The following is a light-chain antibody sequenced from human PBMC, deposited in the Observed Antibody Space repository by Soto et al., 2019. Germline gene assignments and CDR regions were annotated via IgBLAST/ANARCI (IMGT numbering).Light chain of an antibody. CDR3: QQYNNWLT. CDR2: GAS. J-gene: IGKJ4*01. Sequence: EFVLTQSPGTLSLSPGETATLSCRTSQSVSRYLAWYQQKPGQAPRLLIYGASTRATGIPARFSGSGSGTEFTLTISSLQSEDFAVYYCQQYNNWLTFGGGTKVDIK. V-gene: IGKV3-15*01. CDR1: QSVSRY.